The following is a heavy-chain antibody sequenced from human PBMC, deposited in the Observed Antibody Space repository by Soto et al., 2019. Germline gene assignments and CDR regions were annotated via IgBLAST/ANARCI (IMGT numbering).Heavy chain of an antibody. CDR3: ARMYGSGDYFLPFGY. Sequence: QVQLLQSGAEVKKPGASVKVSCKASGYMFTTYGITWVRQAAGQGLEWMGWISVYNGNIDYAQKFEGRVTMTTDTSTSTAYMELKCLTSDDSAVYYCARMYGSGDYFLPFGYWGHGTQVSVSS. D-gene: IGHD3-10*01. CDR2: ISVYNGNI. CDR1: GYMFTTYG. J-gene: IGHJ4*01. V-gene: IGHV1-18*01.